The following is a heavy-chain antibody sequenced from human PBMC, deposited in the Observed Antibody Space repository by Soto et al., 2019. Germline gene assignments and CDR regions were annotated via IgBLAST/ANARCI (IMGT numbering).Heavy chain of an antibody. CDR1: GGTFSSYA. CDR3: ASCYFGLYYYYGMDV. Sequence: SVKVSCKASGGTFSSYAISWVRQAPGQGLEWMGGIIPIFGTANYAQKFQGRVTITADESTSTAYMELSSLRSEDTAVYYCASCYFGLYYYYGMDVWGQGTTVTVS. V-gene: IGHV1-69*13. CDR2: IIPIFGTA. J-gene: IGHJ6*02. D-gene: IGHD2-21*02.